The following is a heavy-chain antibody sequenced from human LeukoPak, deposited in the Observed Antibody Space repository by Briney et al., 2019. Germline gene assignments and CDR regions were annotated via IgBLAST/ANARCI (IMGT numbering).Heavy chain of an antibody. V-gene: IGHV5-51*01. J-gene: IGHJ5*02. CDR2: IYPGDSGT. Sequence: GESLKISCKGSGYSFTSYWIGWVRQMPGKGLEWMGIIYPGDSGTRYSPSFQGQVTISADKSISTAYLQWSSLKASDTAMYYCARRAYYYDSSGSIGHWFDPWGQGTLVTVSS. CDR3: ARRAYYYDSSGSIGHWFDP. CDR1: GYSFTSYW. D-gene: IGHD3-22*01.